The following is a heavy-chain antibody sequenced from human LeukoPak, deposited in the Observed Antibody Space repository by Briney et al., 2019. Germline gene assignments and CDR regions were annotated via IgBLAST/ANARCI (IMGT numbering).Heavy chain of an antibody. CDR1: GGSISASSYY. CDR3: ARLEMATITRS. J-gene: IGHJ5*02. D-gene: IGHD5-24*01. V-gene: IGHV4-39*01. CDR2: IHYNGST. Sequence: SETLSLTCTVSGGSISASSYYWGWIRQPPGKGLEWIGTIHYNGSTYYNPSLKSRVTLPVDTSKNQFSLRLSSVTAADTAVYYCARLEMATITRSWGQGTLVTVSS.